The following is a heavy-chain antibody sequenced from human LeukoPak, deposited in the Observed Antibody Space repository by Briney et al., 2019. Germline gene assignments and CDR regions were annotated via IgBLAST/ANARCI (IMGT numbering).Heavy chain of an antibody. V-gene: IGHV1-18*01. Sequence: ASVKVSCKASGYTFTSYGISWVRQAPGQGLEWMGWISAYNGNTNYAQKLQGRVTMTRDTYISTAYMELSRLRSDDTAVYYCASSGERDWYFDLWGRGTLVTVSS. CDR3: ASSGERDWYFDL. D-gene: IGHD1-1*01. J-gene: IGHJ2*01. CDR1: GYTFTSYG. CDR2: ISAYNGNT.